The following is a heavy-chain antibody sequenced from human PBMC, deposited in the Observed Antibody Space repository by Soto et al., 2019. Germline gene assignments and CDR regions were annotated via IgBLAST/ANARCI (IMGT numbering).Heavy chain of an antibody. J-gene: IGHJ1*01. CDR2: ISGSGGNT. CDR3: AKGDTLVRGPSRR. Sequence: EVPLLESGGDLVQPGGSLRLSCAVSGFTFSSYAMTWVRQAPGKGLEWVSVISGSGGNTYYADSVKGRFTISRDNSRNPLYLQMNILRAEDTAVYYCAKGDTLVRGPSRRWGQGTLVTVSS. V-gene: IGHV3-23*01. CDR1: GFTFSSYA. D-gene: IGHD3-10*01.